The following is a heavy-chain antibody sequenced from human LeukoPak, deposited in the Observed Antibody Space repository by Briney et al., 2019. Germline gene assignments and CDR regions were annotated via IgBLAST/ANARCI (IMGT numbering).Heavy chain of an antibody. J-gene: IGHJ4*02. CDR2: IYYSGST. D-gene: IGHD4-17*01. V-gene: IGHV4-31*03. Sequence: PSQTLSLTCTVSGGSISSGGYYWSCLRQHPGKDLEWIGYIYYSGSTYYNPSLKSRVTISVDTSKNQFSLKLSSVTAADTAVYYCARGTMTTVTYYFDYWGQGTLVTVSS. CDR1: GGSISSGGYY. CDR3: ARGTMTTVTYYFDY.